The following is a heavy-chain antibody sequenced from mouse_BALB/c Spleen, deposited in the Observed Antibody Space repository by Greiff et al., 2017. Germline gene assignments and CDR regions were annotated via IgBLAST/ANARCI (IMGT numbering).Heavy chain of an antibody. CDR3: AILTTGGGAMDY. V-gene: IGHV5-17*02. D-gene: IGHD1-1*01. CDR1: GFTFSSFG. J-gene: IGHJ4*01. CDR2: ISSGSSTI. Sequence: EVKLVESGGGLVQPGGSRKLSCAASGFTFSSFGMHWVRQAPEKGLEWVAYISSGSSTIYYADTVKGRFTISRDNPKNTLFLQMTSLRSEDTAMYYCAILTTGGGAMDYWGQGTSVTVSS.